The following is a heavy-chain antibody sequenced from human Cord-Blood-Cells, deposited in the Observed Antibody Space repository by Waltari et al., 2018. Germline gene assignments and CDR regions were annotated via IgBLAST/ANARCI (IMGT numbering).Heavy chain of an antibody. CDR1: GYTFTGYY. Sequence: QVQLVQSGAEVKKPGASVKVSCKASGYTFTGYYMHWVRQAPGQGLEWMGWINPNSGGTNYEKKFQGRVTMTRDTSINTAYMELSRLRSDDTAVYYCARVKSIAARLAFDIWGQGTMVTVSS. CDR2: INPNSGGT. D-gene: IGHD6-6*01. CDR3: ARVKSIAARLAFDI. J-gene: IGHJ3*02. V-gene: IGHV1-2*02.